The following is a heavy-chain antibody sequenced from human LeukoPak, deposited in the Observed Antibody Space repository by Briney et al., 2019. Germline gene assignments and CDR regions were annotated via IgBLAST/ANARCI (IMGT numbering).Heavy chain of an antibody. J-gene: IGHJ3*02. CDR3: ARDGFYYDSRGYDAFDI. CDR2: IYYSGST. Sequence: SETLSLTCTVSGGSISSSSYYWGWIRQPPGKGLEWIGSIYYSGSTNYNPSLKSRVTMSVDTSKNQFSLKLSSVTAEDTAVYYCARDGFYYDSRGYDAFDIWGQGTMVTVSS. D-gene: IGHD3-22*01. CDR1: GGSISSSSYY. V-gene: IGHV4-39*07.